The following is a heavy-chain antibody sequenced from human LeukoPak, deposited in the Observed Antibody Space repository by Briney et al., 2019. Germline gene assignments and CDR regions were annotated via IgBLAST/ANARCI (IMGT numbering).Heavy chain of an antibody. Sequence: GGSLRLSCAASGFTFSSYAMNWVRQAPGKGLEWVSVISGSGSSTYYADSVKGRFTISRDNSKNTLYLQMNSLRAEDTAVYYCARGRHYYDSSDYYYEGDAFDIWGQGTMVTVSS. CDR2: ISGSGSST. V-gene: IGHV3-23*01. J-gene: IGHJ3*02. CDR3: ARGRHYYDSSDYYYEGDAFDI. CDR1: GFTFSSYA. D-gene: IGHD3-22*01.